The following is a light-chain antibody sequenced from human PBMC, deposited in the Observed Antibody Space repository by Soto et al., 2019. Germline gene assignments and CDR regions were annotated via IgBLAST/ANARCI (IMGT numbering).Light chain of an antibody. J-gene: IGKJ2*01. CDR1: QSVRGSY. CDR2: EAS. CDR3: QQYASSPHT. V-gene: IGKV3-20*01. Sequence: ELVLTQSPGTLSLSPGERVALSCRASQSVRGSYLAWYRQKPGQAPRLLIYEASRRAPGIPDRFSGSGSGTDFILTINKLEPEDLALYFCQQYASSPHTFGQGTKLEMK.